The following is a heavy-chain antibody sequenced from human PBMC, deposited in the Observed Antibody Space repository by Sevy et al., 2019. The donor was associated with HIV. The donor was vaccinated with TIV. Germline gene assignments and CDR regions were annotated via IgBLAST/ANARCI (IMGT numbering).Heavy chain of an antibody. CDR2: ISSSGSTI. J-gene: IGHJ1*01. CDR1: GFTFSSYE. V-gene: IGHV3-48*03. D-gene: IGHD6-19*01. CDR3: ARPPKRGAVAGPS. Sequence: GGSLRLSCAASGFTFSSYEMNWVRQAPGKGLEWVSYISSSGSTIYYADSVKGRFTISRDNAKNSLYLQMNSLRAEDTALYYCARPPKRGAVAGPSWGQGTLVTVSS.